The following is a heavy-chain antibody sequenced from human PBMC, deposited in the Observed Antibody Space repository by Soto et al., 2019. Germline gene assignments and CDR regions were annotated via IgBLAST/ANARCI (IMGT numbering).Heavy chain of an antibody. J-gene: IGHJ4*02. V-gene: IGHV1-69*13. CDR2: IIPIFGTA. D-gene: IGHD6-13*01. CDR1: GGTFSSYA. CDR3: AREGAAAGTYDY. Sequence: SVKVSCKASGGTFSSYAISWVRQAPGQGLEWMGGIIPIFGTANYAQKFQGRVTITADESTSTAYMELSSLRSEDTAVYYCAREGAAAGTYDYWGQGTLVTVSS.